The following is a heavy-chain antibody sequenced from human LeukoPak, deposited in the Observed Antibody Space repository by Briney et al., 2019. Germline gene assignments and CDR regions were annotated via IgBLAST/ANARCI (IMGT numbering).Heavy chain of an antibody. V-gene: IGHV1-69*04. CDR3: ARVDTVMAYYFDL. CDR1: GGTFNSYA. D-gene: IGHD5-18*01. CDR2: IIPILGIA. Sequence: SVKVSCKASGGTFNSYAISWVRQAPGQGLEWMGRIIPILGIANYAQKFQGRVTITADKSTSTAYMELSSLRSEDTAVYYCARVDTVMAYYFDLWGQGTLVTVSS. J-gene: IGHJ4*02.